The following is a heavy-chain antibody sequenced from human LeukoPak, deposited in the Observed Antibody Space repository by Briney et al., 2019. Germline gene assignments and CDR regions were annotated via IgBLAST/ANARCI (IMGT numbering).Heavy chain of an antibody. V-gene: IGHV4-59*01. CDR2: IYYSGST. CDR3: ARVGSYHCSGGSCYPYWFDP. D-gene: IGHD2-15*01. CDR1: GGSISCYY. J-gene: IGHJ5*02. Sequence: PSETLSLTCTVSGGSISCYYWSWIRQPPGKGLEWIGYIYYSGSTNYNPSLKSRVTISVDTSKNQFSLKLSSVTAADTAVYYCARVGSYHCSGGSCYPYWFDPWGQGTLVTVSS.